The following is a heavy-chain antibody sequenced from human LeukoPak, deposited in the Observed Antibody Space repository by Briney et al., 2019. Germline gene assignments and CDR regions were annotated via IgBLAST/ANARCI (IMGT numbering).Heavy chain of an antibody. V-gene: IGHV5-51*01. Sequence: GESLKISCKASGYSFTSNWIGWVRQLSGKGLEWMGITFPADSDARYSPSFQGQVSISADKSISTAYLQWSSLKASDTAIYYCARQGPSDYWGQGTLVTVSS. CDR3: ARQGPSDY. CDR1: GYSFTSNW. J-gene: IGHJ4*02. CDR2: TFPADSDA.